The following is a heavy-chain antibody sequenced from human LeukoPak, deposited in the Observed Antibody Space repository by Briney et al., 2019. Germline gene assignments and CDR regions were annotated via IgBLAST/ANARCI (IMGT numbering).Heavy chain of an antibody. CDR1: AYSFTDYW. CDR3: ARQPHNRYGMDV. D-gene: IGHD5-24*01. CDR2: IYPGDSNT. J-gene: IGHJ6*02. V-gene: IGHV5-51*01. Sequence: GESLKISCYGFAYSFTDYWIGCLRQLPGKGLEWMVIIYPGDSNTKYNPSFQGQVTISADRSISTAYLQWSSLKAADTAMYYCARQPHNRYGMDVWGQGTTVTVSS.